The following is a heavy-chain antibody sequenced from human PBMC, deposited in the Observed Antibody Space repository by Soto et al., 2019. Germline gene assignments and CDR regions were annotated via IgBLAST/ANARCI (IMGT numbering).Heavy chain of an antibody. V-gene: IGHV4-30-2*01. D-gene: IGHD6-19*01. Sequence: QLQLQESGSGLVKPSQTLSLTCAVSGGSISSGGYSWSWIRQPPGKGLEWIGYIYHSGSTYYNPSLKSRVTTSVDRSKTQFSLKLSSVTAADTAVYYCASAGGLGAVAADYWGQGTLVTVSS. CDR2: IYHSGST. CDR1: GGSISSGGYS. J-gene: IGHJ4*02. CDR3: ASAGGLGAVAADY.